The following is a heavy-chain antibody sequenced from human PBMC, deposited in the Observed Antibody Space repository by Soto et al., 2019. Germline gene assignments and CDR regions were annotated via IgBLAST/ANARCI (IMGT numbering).Heavy chain of an antibody. V-gene: IGHV4-4*02. CDR2: ISHSGST. CDR3: ARVMPAYGMDV. D-gene: IGHD2-2*01. J-gene: IGHJ6*02. Sequence: QVQLQESGPGLVKPSGTLSLTCTVSGDSISGTYWWSWVRQPPGKGLEWIGEISHSGSTTYNPSRTRQVIMSVDKSKNQCSLKVISVTAADTAVDYCARVMPAYGMDVGGHGATVTVS. CDR1: GDSISGTYW.